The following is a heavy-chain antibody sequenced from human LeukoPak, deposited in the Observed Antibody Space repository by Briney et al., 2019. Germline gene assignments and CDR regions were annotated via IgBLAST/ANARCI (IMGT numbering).Heavy chain of an antibody. CDR3: ARASHGWYFDL. V-gene: IGHV4-59*12. CDR2: IHYSGST. CDR1: GGSISSYY. Sequence: PSETLSLTCSVSGGSISSYYWSWIRQPPGKGLEWIAYIHYSGSTNYNSSLKSRVTISVDTSKNQVSLKLSSVTAADTAVYYCARASHGWYFDLWGRGTLVTVSS. D-gene: IGHD6-6*01. J-gene: IGHJ2*01.